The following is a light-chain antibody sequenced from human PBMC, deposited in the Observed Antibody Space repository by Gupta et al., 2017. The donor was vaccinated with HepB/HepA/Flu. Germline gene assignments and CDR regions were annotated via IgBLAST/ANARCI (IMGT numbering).Light chain of an antibody. CDR3: RQDIPFMH. V-gene: IGKV2-24*01. J-gene: IGKJ2*01. Sequence: DIMMTQTPLSSPVTLGQPASISCRSSQSLVHSDGNTYLSWLQQRPGQPPRLIIDKISNRLLGVTDRFSGGGEGKDFTLKSSRVEDEDVGIYYFRQDIPFMHFGQGTKLEIK. CDR2: KIS. CDR1: QSLVHSDGNTY.